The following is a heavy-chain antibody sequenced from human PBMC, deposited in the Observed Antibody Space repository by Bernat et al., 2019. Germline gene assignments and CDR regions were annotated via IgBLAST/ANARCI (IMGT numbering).Heavy chain of an antibody. CDR1: GYTFTDFN. CDR3: ARQGFDA. Sequence: QVQLVQSGAEVKKTGASVKVFCKASGYTFTDFNMNWVRQAPGQVLEWTGWINPANGNTKYSEKFQGRLTITRDTSARTVHMEVSSLRSEDTAINYCARQGFDARGKGTPVTVSS. CDR2: INPANGNT. V-gene: IGHV1-3*01. J-gene: IGHJ5*02.